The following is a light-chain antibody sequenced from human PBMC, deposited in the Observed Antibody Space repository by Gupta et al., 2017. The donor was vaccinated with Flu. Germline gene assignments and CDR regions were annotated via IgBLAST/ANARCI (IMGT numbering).Light chain of an antibody. V-gene: IGKV1-8*01. CDR1: QGISSY. J-gene: IGKJ1*01. CDR3: QQEDSYPRT. Sequence: AIRMTQSPSSFSASTGDRVTITCRASQGISSYLAWYQQKPGKAPKLLIYAASTVQSGLPSRFSGSGYAADFTLTISGRHSEDFANYCCQQEDSYPRTFGQGTXVEIK. CDR2: AAS.